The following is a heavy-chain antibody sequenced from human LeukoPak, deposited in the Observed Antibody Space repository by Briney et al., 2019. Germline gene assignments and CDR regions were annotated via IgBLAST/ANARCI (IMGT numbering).Heavy chain of an antibody. CDR1: GGSVSSRSFY. Sequence: SETLSLTCTVSGGSVSSRSFYWSWIRQPPGKGLEWIGYIYYSGSTNYNPSLKSRVTISVDRSKNQFSLKLSSVTAADTAVYFCARDVSYSGSFPWGQGALATVSS. J-gene: IGHJ5*02. CDR2: IYYSGST. V-gene: IGHV4-61*01. CDR3: ARDVSYSGSFP. D-gene: IGHD1-26*01.